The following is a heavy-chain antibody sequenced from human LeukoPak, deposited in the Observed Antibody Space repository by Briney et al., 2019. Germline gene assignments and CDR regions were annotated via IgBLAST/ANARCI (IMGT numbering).Heavy chain of an antibody. CDR3: ASRLTQGDSLTGSVTPGNY. D-gene: IGHD3-9*01. CDR2: ISYDGSSK. J-gene: IGHJ4*02. Sequence: QPGRSLRLSCAASGFTFSNYGMHWVRQAPGKGLEWVAVISYDGSSKYYADSVKGRFTISRDNSKNTLYLQMNSLRAEDTAVYYCASRLTQGDSLTGSVTPGNYWGQGTLVTVSS. CDR1: GFTFSNYG. V-gene: IGHV3-30*03.